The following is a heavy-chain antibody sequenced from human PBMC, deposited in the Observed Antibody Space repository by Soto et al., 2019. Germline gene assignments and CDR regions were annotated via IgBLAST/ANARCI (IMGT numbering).Heavy chain of an antibody. J-gene: IGHJ4*02. CDR1: GFTFDDYT. Sequence: GGSLRLSCAASGFTFDDYTMHWVRQAPGKGLEWVSLISWDGGSTYYADSVKGRFTISRDNSKNTLYLQMNSLRAEDTAVYYCAKFRSIAAQDFDYWGQGTLVTVSS. CDR2: ISWDGGST. CDR3: AKFRSIAAQDFDY. V-gene: IGHV3-43*01. D-gene: IGHD6-6*01.